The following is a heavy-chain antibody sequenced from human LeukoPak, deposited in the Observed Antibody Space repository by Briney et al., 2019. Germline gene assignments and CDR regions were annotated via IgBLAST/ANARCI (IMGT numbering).Heavy chain of an antibody. Sequence: GRSLRLSCAASGFTFDDYAMHWVRQAPGKGLEWVSGISWNSGSIGYADSVKGRFTISRDNAKNSLYLQMNSLRAEDTAVYYCARLRTFDYWGQGTLVTVSS. CDR3: ARLRTFDY. CDR1: GFTFDDYA. D-gene: IGHD1-14*01. V-gene: IGHV3-9*01. J-gene: IGHJ4*02. CDR2: ISWNSGSI.